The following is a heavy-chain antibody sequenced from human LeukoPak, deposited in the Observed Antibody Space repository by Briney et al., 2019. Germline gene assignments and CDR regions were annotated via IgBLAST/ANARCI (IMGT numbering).Heavy chain of an antibody. CDR1: GGSISSSSYY. CDR3: ARLNGSGSYGWFDP. Sequence: PSETLSLTCTVSGGSISSSSYYWGWLRQPPGKGLEWIGSIYYSGSTNYNPSLKSRVTISVDTSKNQFSLKLSSVTAADTAVYYCARLNGSGSYGWFDPWGQGTLVTVSS. D-gene: IGHD3-10*01. CDR2: IYYSGST. V-gene: IGHV4-39*07. J-gene: IGHJ5*02.